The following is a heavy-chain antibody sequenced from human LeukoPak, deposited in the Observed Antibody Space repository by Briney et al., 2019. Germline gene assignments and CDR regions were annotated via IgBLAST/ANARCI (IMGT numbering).Heavy chain of an antibody. Sequence: SETLSLTCTVSGGSISSYYWSWIRKPPGKGLEWIGYIYYSGTTNYNPSLKSRVTISVDTSKNQFSLKLSSVTAADTAVYYCARGVYIAAAQYAYWGQGTLVTVSS. CDR2: IYYSGTT. D-gene: IGHD6-13*01. J-gene: IGHJ4*02. V-gene: IGHV4-59*01. CDR1: GGSISSYY. CDR3: ARGVYIAAAQYAY.